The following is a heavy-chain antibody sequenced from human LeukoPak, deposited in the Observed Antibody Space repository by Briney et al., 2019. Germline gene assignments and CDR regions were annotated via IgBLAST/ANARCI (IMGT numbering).Heavy chain of an antibody. V-gene: IGHV3-7*01. Sequence: GGSLRLSCAASGFTFGTYSMSWVRQAPGKGLDWVASMKEDESEAYFVGSVKGRFTISRENAKNSLFLHMLTLRPEDTAVYYCAREGSGYYLDFWGQGTLVTVSS. J-gene: IGHJ4*02. CDR1: GFTFGTYS. CDR2: MKEDESEA. CDR3: AREGSGYYLDF. D-gene: IGHD3-22*01.